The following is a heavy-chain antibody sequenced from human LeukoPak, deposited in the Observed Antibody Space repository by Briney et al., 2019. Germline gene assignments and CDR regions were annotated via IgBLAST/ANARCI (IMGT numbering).Heavy chain of an antibody. Sequence: GGSLRLSCAASGFTFSSYAMNWVRQAPGKGLEWVSAISGSGGSTYYADSVKGRFTISRDNSKNTLYLQMNSLRAEDTAVYYCAKRYDSSGYSFDYWGQGTLVTVSP. J-gene: IGHJ4*02. CDR2: ISGSGGST. V-gene: IGHV3-23*01. CDR3: AKRYDSSGYSFDY. CDR1: GFTFSSYA. D-gene: IGHD3-22*01.